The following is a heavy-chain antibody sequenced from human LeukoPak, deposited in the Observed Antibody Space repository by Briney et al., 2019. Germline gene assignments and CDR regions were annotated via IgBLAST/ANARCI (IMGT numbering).Heavy chain of an antibody. CDR2: MNPNSGNT. CDR3: ARATPGGLHGYSFDY. J-gene: IGHJ4*02. Sequence: ASVKVSCKASGYTFKNYDINWVRQATGQGLEWMGWMNPNSGNTGFAQKFQDRVSMTRDTSINAAYMELTSLRSGDTAVYYCARATPGGLHGYSFDYWGQGTVVTVYS. D-gene: IGHD5-24*01. CDR1: GYTFKNYD. V-gene: IGHV1-8*02.